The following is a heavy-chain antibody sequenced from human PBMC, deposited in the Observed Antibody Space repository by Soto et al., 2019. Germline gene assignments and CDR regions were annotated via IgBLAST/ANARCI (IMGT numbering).Heavy chain of an antibody. J-gene: IGHJ6*02. CDR2: ISYDGRNK. CDR1: GFTFSSYA. CDR3: ARDGDPPVNDYDYYYYYGMDV. D-gene: IGHD4-17*01. V-gene: IGHV3-30*04. Sequence: GGSLRLSCAASGFTFSSYAMHWVRQAPGKGLEWVAVISYDGRNKYYADSVKGRFTISRDNSKNTLYLKMNSRRAEDTAVYYCARDGDPPVNDYDYYYYYGMDVWGQGTTVTVSS.